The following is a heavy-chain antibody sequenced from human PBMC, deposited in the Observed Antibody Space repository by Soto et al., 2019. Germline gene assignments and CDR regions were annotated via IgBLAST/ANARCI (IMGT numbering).Heavy chain of an antibody. CDR1: GFTFSSYS. J-gene: IGHJ4*02. V-gene: IGHV3-48*02. D-gene: IGHD3-22*01. CDR3: ARADDYYDSSGYPDY. Sequence: GGSLRLSCAASGFTFSSYSMNWVRQAPGKELEWVSYISSSSSTIYYADSVKGRFTISRDNAKNSLYLQMNSLRDEDTAVYYCARADDYYDSSGYPDYWGQGTLVTVSS. CDR2: ISSSSSTI.